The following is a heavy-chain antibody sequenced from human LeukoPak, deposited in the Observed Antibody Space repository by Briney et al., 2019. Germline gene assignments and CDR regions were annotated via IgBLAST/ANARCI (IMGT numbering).Heavy chain of an antibody. CDR3: ATQVNWGSRAVFDF. Sequence: SVTLSLTCTVSGGSISSYYWSWIRQPAGKGLEWIGRIYTSGSTNYNPSLKSRVTISVDTPKNEFSLKLSSMTAADTAVYYCATQVNWGSRAVFDFWGQGALVTVSS. J-gene: IGHJ4*02. CDR2: IYTSGST. D-gene: IGHD7-27*01. CDR1: GGSISSYY. V-gene: IGHV4-4*07.